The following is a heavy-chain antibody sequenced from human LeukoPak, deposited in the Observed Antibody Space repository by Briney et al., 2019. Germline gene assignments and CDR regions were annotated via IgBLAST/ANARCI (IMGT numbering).Heavy chain of an antibody. CDR3: AAHRASSAWFTLHD. V-gene: IGHV3-23*01. D-gene: IGHD6-19*01. Sequence: PGGSLRLSCAASGFTFASNAMSWVRQAPGKGLEWVSTFSGTITKIYHTNSVRGRFTISRDNSRDTLYLQMNSLRAEDTAMYYCAAHRASSAWFTLHDWGPGTLVTVSS. J-gene: IGHJ4*02. CDR2: FSGTITKI. CDR1: GFTFASNA.